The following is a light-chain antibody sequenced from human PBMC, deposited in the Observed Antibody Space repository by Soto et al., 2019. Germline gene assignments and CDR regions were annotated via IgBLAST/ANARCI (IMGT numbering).Light chain of an antibody. V-gene: IGLV2-23*01. J-gene: IGLJ1*01. Sequence: QSALTQPASVSGSPGQSITISCTGTSNDVGSYILLSWYQQHPGRAPKLIIHEDDRRPSGVSSRFSGSKSGNTASLTISGLQNEDEADYYCCTYAGSTTVVFGSGTKVTVL. CDR3: CTYAGSTTVV. CDR1: SNDVGSYIL. CDR2: EDD.